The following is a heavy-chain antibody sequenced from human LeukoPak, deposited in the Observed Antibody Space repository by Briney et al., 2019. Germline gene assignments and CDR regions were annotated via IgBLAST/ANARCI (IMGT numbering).Heavy chain of an antibody. J-gene: IGHJ6*02. CDR2: ISNNGDST. Sequence: GGSLRLSCAASGFTFSSYAMHWVRQAPGKGLEYVSAISNNGDSTYYANSVKDRFTISRDNSKNTLYLQMGSLRAEDMAVYYCARAPYDFWSGYSTSYYYGMDVWGQGTTVTVSS. V-gene: IGHV3-64*01. D-gene: IGHD3-3*01. CDR1: GFTFSSYA. CDR3: ARAPYDFWSGYSTSYYYGMDV.